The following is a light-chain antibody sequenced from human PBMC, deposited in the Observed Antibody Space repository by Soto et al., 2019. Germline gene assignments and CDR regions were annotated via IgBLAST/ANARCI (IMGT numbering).Light chain of an antibody. Sequence: DIQMTQSPSTLSASIGDTVTITCRASQSISNWLAWYQQKPGQAPKLLIHKASTLESGVPSRFSGSGSGTEFTLPVSSLQPDYFATFYCQQYDRFPYTFGQGTKREIK. CDR2: KAS. CDR1: QSISNW. V-gene: IGKV1-5*03. CDR3: QQYDRFPYT. J-gene: IGKJ2*01.